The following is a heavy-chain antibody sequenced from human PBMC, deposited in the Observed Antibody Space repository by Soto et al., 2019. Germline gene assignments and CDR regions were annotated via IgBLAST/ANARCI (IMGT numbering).Heavy chain of an antibody. CDR2: IYDSGST. Sequence: SDPLSLTFTVSGGSVSSGSYYWGWIRQPPGKVLEWIGYIYDSGSTNYNPSLKSRVTISVDTSKNQFSLKLSSVTAADTAVYYCARDTRDYYYYYGMDVWGQGTTVTVSS. V-gene: IGHV4-61*01. J-gene: IGHJ6*02. CDR3: ARDTRDYYYYYGMDV. CDR1: GGSVSSGSYY.